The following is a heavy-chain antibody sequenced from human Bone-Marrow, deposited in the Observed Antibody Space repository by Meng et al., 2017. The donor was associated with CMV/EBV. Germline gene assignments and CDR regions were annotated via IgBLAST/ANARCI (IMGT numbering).Heavy chain of an antibody. D-gene: IGHD2-15*01. Sequence: GESLKISCAASGLTFSTYEMNWVRQAPGKGLEWISYISSSGSTIYYADSVKGRFTISRDNAKNSLYLQMNSLRAEDTAVYYCAREPRIRGAFDIWGQGTMVTVSS. CDR3: AREPRIRGAFDI. J-gene: IGHJ3*02. V-gene: IGHV3-48*03. CDR2: ISSSGSTI. CDR1: GLTFSTYE.